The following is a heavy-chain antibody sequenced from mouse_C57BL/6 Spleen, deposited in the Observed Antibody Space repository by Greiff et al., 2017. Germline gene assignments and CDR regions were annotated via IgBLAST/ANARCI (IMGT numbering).Heavy chain of an antibody. J-gene: IGHJ4*01. V-gene: IGHV1-69*01. CDR3: ARSYYGSRGAMDY. CDR1: GYTFTSYW. Sequence: QVQLQQPGAELVMPGASVKLSCKASGYTFTSYWMHWVKQRPGQGLEWIGEIDPSDSYTKYNQKFKGKSTLTVDKSSSTAYMQLSSLTSEDAAVXYCARSYYGSRGAMDYWGQGTSVTVSS. D-gene: IGHD1-1*01. CDR2: IDPSDSYT.